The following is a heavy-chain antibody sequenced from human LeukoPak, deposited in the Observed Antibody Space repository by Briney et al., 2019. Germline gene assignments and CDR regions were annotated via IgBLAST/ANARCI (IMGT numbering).Heavy chain of an antibody. CDR1: GFTFSSYE. V-gene: IGHV3-48*03. Sequence: PGGSLRLSCAASGFTFSSYEMNWVRQAPGKGLEWVSYISSSGSTIYYADSVKGRFTISRDNAKNSLYLQMNSLRAEDTAVYYCARELELAWNTQFDYWGQGTLVTVSS. CDR3: ARELELAWNTQFDY. CDR2: ISSSGSTI. J-gene: IGHJ4*02. D-gene: IGHD1/OR15-1a*01.